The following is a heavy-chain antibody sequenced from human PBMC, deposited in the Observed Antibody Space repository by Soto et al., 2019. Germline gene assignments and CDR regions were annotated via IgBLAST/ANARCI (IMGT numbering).Heavy chain of an antibody. CDR2: ISSSSSYI. V-gene: IGHV3-21*01. CDR3: VRGGYCTNGVCYPTYYFDY. CDR1: GFTFSSYS. D-gene: IGHD2-8*01. Sequence: GGSLRLSCAASGFTFSSYSMNWVRQAPGKGLEWVSSISSSSSYIYYADSVKGRFTISRDNAKSSLYLQMNSLRAEDTAVYYCVRGGYCTNGVCYPTYYFDYWGKGTLVTVSS. J-gene: IGHJ4*02.